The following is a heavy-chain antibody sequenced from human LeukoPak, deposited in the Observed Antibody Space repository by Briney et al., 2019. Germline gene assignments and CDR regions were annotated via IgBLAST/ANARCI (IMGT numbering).Heavy chain of an antibody. CDR1: GFTFSSYA. D-gene: IGHD2-2*01. V-gene: IGHV3-23*01. Sequence: GGSLRLPCAASGFTFSSYAMSWVRQAPGKGLDWVSSISGRGYNTYYADSMKGRFSISRDNSKNTVYLQMNSLRAEDTAVYYCAKDYIGYDQDFDYWGQGTLVTVSS. CDR2: ISGRGYNT. J-gene: IGHJ4*02. CDR3: AKDYIGYDQDFDY.